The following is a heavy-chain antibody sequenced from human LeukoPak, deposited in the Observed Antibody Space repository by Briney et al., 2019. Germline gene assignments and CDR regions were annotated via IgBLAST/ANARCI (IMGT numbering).Heavy chain of an antibody. CDR1: GFTFSHYS. CDR3: AREVVVVPDYYYYGLDV. J-gene: IGHJ6*01. V-gene: IGHV3-11*01. CDR2: ISSSGDSL. Sequence: GGSLRLSCVASGFTFSHYSMNWIRQAPGKGLEWISFISSSGDSLYYADSVEGRFTISRDNAKDSVYLQMNSLRAEDTAVYYCAREVVVVPDYYYYGLDVWGEGTTVTVSS. D-gene: IGHD2-2*01.